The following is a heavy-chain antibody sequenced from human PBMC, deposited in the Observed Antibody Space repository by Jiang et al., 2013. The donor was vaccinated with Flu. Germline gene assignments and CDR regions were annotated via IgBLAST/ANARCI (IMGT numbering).Heavy chain of an antibody. Sequence: VQLLESGGGVVQPGRSLRLSCAASGFTFSSYGMHWVRQAPGKGLEWVAVIWYDGSNKYYADSVKGRFTISRDNSKNTLYLQMNSLRAEDTAVYYCASEIAAAGGLWFDPWGQGTLVTVSS. D-gene: IGHD6-13*01. CDR1: GFTFSSYG. CDR2: IWYDGSNK. V-gene: IGHV3-33*01. J-gene: IGHJ5*02. CDR3: ASEIAAAGGLWFDP.